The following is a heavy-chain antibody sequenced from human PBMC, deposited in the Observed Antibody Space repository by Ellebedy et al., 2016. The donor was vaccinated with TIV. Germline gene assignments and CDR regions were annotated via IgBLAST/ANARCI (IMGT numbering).Heavy chain of an antibody. CDR3: ARGVYTSGWYDY. V-gene: IGHV4-59*01. CDR2: NSYSGIT. J-gene: IGHJ4*02. D-gene: IGHD6-19*01. CDR1: GASITSNY. Sequence: MPSETLSLTCTVSGASITSNYWTWIRQPPGKGLEWIGYNSYSGITTHSPPLRGRVTISVDTSKNQFSLNLKFMTAADTGIYYCARGVYTSGWYDYWGQGFPVTVSS.